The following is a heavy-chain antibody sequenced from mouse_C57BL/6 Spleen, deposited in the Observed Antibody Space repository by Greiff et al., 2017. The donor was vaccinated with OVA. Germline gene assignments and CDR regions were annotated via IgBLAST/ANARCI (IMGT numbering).Heavy chain of an antibody. CDR3: ARDYGSEYAMDY. D-gene: IGHD1-1*01. CDR1: GFTFSSYG. V-gene: IGHV5-6*01. Sequence: EVTLVDSGGDLVKPGGSLKLSCAASGFTFSSYGMSWVRQTPDKRLEWVATISSGGSYTYYPDSVKGRFTISRDNAKNTLYLQMSSLKSEDTAMYYCARDYGSEYAMDYWGQGTSVTVSS. J-gene: IGHJ4*01. CDR2: ISSGGSYT.